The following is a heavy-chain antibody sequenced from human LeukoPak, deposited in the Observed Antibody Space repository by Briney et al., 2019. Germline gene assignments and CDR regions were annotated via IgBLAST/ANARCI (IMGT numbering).Heavy chain of an antibody. CDR2: IYTSGST. CDR1: GGSISSYY. D-gene: IGHD6-19*01. J-gene: IGHJ5*02. Sequence: SSETLSLTCTVSGGSISSYYWSWIRQPAGKGLEWMGRIYTSGSTNCNPSLKSRVTMSVDTSKNQFSLKLSSVTAADTAVYCCAREDSSGWYSLLYNWFDPWGQGTLVTVSS. CDR3: AREDSSGWYSLLYNWFDP. V-gene: IGHV4-4*07.